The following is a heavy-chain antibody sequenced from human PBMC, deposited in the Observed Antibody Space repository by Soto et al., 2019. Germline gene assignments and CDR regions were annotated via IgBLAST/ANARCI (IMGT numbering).Heavy chain of an antibody. CDR3: ARVGQLEYYFDY. CDR2: IIPIFGTA. V-gene: IGHV1-69*13. D-gene: IGHD6-6*01. Sequence: SVKVSCKASGGTFSSYAISWVRQAPGQGLEWMGGIIPIFGTANYAQKFQGRVTITADESTSTAYMELSSLRSEDTAVYYCARVGQLEYYFDYWGQGTLVTVSS. J-gene: IGHJ4*02. CDR1: GGTFSSYA.